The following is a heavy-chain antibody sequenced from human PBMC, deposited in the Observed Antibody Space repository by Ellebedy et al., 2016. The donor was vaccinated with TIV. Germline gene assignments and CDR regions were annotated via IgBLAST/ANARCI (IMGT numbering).Heavy chain of an antibody. Sequence: MPSETLSLTCNVSGGSMTSYYWSWIRQPPGKGLEGIGYINYSGNTNYNPSLRSRITISVDTSRNQFSLKLSSVTAADTAVYYCARMPYNWNDELDHWGQGTLVTVFS. D-gene: IGHD1-20*01. CDR1: GGSMTSYY. CDR2: INYSGNT. CDR3: ARMPYNWNDELDH. J-gene: IGHJ4*02. V-gene: IGHV4-59*01.